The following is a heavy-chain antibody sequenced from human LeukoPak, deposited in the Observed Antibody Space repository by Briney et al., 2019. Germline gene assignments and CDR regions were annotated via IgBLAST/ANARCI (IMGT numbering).Heavy chain of an antibody. CDR2: IWYDGSNK. CDR1: GFTFSSYG. D-gene: IGHD6-19*01. V-gene: IGHV3-33*01. J-gene: IGHJ6*02. Sequence: GSLSLSCAASGFTFSSYGMHWVRQAPGKGLEWVAVIWYDGSNKYYADSVKGRFTISRDNSKNTLYLQMNSLRAEDTAVYYCARDVYSSGWFGYYYGMDVWGQGTTVTVSS. CDR3: ARDVYSSGWFGYYYGMDV.